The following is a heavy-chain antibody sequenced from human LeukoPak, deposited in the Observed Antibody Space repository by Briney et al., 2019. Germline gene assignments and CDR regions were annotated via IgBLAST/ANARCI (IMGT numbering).Heavy chain of an antibody. D-gene: IGHD6-19*01. J-gene: IGHJ4*02. V-gene: IGHV4-31*03. Sequence: SETLSLTCTVSGGSISSGGYYWSWIRQHPGKGLEWIGYIYYSGSTYYNPSLKSRVTISVDTSKNQFSLKLSSVTAADTAVYYCARADGGWYYFDYWGQGTLVTVSS. CDR1: GGSISSGGYY. CDR3: ARADGGWYYFDY. CDR2: IYYSGST.